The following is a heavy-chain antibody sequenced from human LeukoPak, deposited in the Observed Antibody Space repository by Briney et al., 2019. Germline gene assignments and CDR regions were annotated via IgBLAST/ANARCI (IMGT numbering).Heavy chain of an antibody. J-gene: IGHJ4*02. Sequence: SVKVSCKASGGTFSSYAISWVRQAPGQGLEWMGRIIPILGIANYAQKFQGRVTITADKSTSTAYMELSSLRSEDTAVYYCXRSTYDSSGYPFDYWGQGTLVTVSS. V-gene: IGHV1-69*04. D-gene: IGHD3-22*01. CDR2: IIPILGIA. CDR1: GGTFSSYA. CDR3: XRSTYDSSGYPFDY.